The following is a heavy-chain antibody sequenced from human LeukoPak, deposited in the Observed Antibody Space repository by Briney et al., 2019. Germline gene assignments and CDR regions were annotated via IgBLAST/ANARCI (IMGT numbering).Heavy chain of an antibody. CDR2: IKSNTDGGTT. CDR1: GLTSTKAW. V-gene: IGHV3-15*01. D-gene: IGHD3-22*01. J-gene: IGHJ3*02. CDR3: TTNPYDRSGYHI. Sequence: GGSLRLSCAASGLTSTKAWMTWVRQAPGEGLEWVGRIKSNTDGGTTDYAAPVKGRFTISRDDSKNTLYLQMNSLKTEDTAVYYCTTNPYDRSGYHIWGQGTMVTVSS.